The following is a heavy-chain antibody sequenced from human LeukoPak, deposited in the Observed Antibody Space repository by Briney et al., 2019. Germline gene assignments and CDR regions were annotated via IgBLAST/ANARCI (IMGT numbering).Heavy chain of an antibody. CDR1: GASITKNY. J-gene: IGHJ4*02. CDR3: ATTGATEAGY. CDR2: VQHTGST. V-gene: IGHV4-59*01. D-gene: IGHD2-8*02. Sequence: SETLSLICTVSGASITKNYWRWFRKPPGKGLEWLGYVQHTGSTNYNPSLSGRLTISLDTSKTRYSLRLSSVTAADTAVYYCATTGATEAGYWGQGTLVTVSS.